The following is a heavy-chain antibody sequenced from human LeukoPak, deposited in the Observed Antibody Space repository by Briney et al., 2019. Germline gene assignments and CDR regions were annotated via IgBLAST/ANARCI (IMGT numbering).Heavy chain of an antibody. CDR3: ARGGHLGYCSGGSCYSSYYYMDV. D-gene: IGHD2-15*01. V-gene: IGHV4-61*02. J-gene: IGHJ6*03. Sequence: SQTLSLTCTVSGGSISSGSYYWSWIRQPAGKGLEWIGRIYTSGSTNYNPSLKSRVTISVDTSKNQFSLKLSSVTAADTAVYYCARGGHLGYCSGGSCYSSYYYMDVWGKGTTVTVSS. CDR2: IYTSGST. CDR1: GGSISSGSYY.